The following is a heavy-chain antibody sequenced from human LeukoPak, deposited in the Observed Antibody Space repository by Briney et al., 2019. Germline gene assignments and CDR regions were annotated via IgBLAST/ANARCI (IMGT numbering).Heavy chain of an antibody. CDR1: GFTFSSYA. CDR3: AKSSFGGSGWLKYYYYYGMDV. Sequence: GGSLRLSCAASGFTFSSYAMSWVRQAPGKGLEWVSAISGSGGSTYYADSVKGRFTISRDNSKNTLYLQMNSLRAEDTAVYYCAKSSFGGSGWLKYYYYYGMDVWGQGTTVTVSS. D-gene: IGHD6-19*01. CDR2: ISGSGGST. J-gene: IGHJ6*02. V-gene: IGHV3-23*01.